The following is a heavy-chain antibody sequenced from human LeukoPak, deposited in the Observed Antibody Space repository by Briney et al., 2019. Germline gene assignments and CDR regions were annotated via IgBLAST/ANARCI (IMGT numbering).Heavy chain of an antibody. CDR1: GYTFTSYG. D-gene: IGHD2-15*01. J-gene: IGHJ5*02. V-gene: IGHV1-69*13. CDR3: ARGGVCSGGSCYLGWFDP. CDR2: IIPIFGTA. Sequence: GASVKVSCKASGYTFTSYGISWVRQAPGQGLEWMGGIIPIFGTANYAQKFQGRVTITADESTSTAYMELSSLRSEDTAVYYCARGGVCSGGSCYLGWFDPWGQGTLVTVSS.